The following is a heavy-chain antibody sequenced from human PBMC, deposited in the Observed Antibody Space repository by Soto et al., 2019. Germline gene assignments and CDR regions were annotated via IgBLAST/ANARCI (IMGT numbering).Heavy chain of an antibody. Sequence: EVQLLESGGGLVQPGGSLRLSCVASGFTFSASSMSWVRQAPGKGLEWVSVISGGGGTTYYVDSVKGRFTISRDNPKNTLYVQMHSLRAEDTAIYYSAKQSSGNYPFDCRGQGTLVTVST. J-gene: IGHJ4*02. CDR3: AKQSSGNYPFDC. CDR1: GFTFSASS. CDR2: ISGGGGTT. D-gene: IGHD4-4*01. V-gene: IGHV3-23*01.